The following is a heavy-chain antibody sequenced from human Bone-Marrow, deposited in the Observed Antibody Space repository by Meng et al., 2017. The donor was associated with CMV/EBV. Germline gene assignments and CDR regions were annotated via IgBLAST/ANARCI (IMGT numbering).Heavy chain of an antibody. J-gene: IGHJ6*02. CDR3: AKEAGFGVHYYGMDV. CDR2: IYSGGSST. Sequence: GESLKISCAASGFTFSSYAMSWVRQAPGKGLEWVSVIYSGGSSTYYADSVKGRFTISRDNSKNTLYLQMNSLRAEDTAVYYCAKEAGFGVHYYGMDVWGQGTTVTVSS. D-gene: IGHD3-10*01. CDR1: GFTFSSYA. V-gene: IGHV3-23*03.